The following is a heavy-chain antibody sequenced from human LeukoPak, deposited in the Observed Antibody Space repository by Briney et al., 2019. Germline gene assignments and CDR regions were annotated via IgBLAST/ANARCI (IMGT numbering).Heavy chain of an antibody. J-gene: IGHJ6*02. CDR1: GFTFSSYE. V-gene: IGHV3-48*03. CDR3: ARVREDSMDV. Sequence: PGGSLRLSCAASGFTFSSYEMNWVRQAPGKGLEWVSYISSSGSTIYYADSVKGRFTISRDNAKNSLYLQMNSLRAEDTAVYYCARVREDSMDVWGQGTTVTVS. CDR2: ISSSGSTI. D-gene: IGHD1-26*01.